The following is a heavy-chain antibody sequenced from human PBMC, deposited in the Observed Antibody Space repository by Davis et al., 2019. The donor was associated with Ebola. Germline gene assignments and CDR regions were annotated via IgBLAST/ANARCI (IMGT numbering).Heavy chain of an antibody. CDR3: ASRGGVWPNGMDV. J-gene: IGHJ6*02. V-gene: IGHV3-21*01. Sequence: GEPLKISCAASGFTFSSYSMNWVRQAPGKGLEWVSSISSSSSYIYYADSVKGRFTISRDNAKNSLYLQMNSLRAEDTAVYYCASRGGVWPNGMDVWGQGTTVTVSS. CDR1: GFTFSSYS. CDR2: ISSSSSYI. D-gene: IGHD3-10*01.